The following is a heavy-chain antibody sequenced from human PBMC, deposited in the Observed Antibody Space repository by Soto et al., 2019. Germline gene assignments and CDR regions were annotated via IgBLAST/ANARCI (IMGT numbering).Heavy chain of an antibody. D-gene: IGHD3-22*01. CDR1: GFTFSSYS. J-gene: IGHJ4*02. V-gene: IGHV3-21*01. CDR3: ERGDYYDSSDY. CDR2: ISSSISYI. Sequence: GGSLRLSCAASGFTFSSYSMNWVRQAPGKGLEWVSSISSSISYIYYADSVKGRFTISRDNDKNSLYLQMNSLRAGDTAVYYCERGDYYDSSDYWGQGTLVIVSS.